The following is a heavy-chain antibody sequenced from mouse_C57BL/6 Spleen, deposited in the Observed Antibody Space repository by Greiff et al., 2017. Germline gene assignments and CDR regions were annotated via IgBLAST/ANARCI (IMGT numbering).Heavy chain of an antibody. J-gene: IGHJ4*01. CDR1: GYTFTSYW. V-gene: IGHV1-52*01. CDR2: IDPSDSET. D-gene: IGHD3-3*01. CDR3: ARGGTRAMDY. Sequence: VQLQQPGAELVRPGSSVKLSCKASGYTFTSYWMHWVKQRPIQGLEWIGNIDPSDSETHYNQKFKDKATLTVDKSSSTAYMQLSSLTSEDSAVYYCARGGTRAMDYWGQGTSVTVPS.